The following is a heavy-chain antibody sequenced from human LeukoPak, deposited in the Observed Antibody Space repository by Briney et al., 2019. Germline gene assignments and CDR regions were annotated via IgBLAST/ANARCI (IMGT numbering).Heavy chain of an antibody. CDR1: GFTFSSYA. J-gene: IGHJ4*02. Sequence: GGSLRLSCAASGFTFSSYAMSWVRQAPGKGLEWVSAISGSGGSTYYADSVKGRFTISRDNSKNTLYLQMNSLRAEDTAVYYRAKGFLEWLYYFDYWGQGTLVTVSS. D-gene: IGHD3-3*01. CDR2: ISGSGGST. CDR3: AKGFLEWLYYFDY. V-gene: IGHV3-23*01.